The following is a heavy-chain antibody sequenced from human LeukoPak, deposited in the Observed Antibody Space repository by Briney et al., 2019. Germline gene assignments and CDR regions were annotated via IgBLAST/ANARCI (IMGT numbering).Heavy chain of an antibody. Sequence: SETLSLTCAVYGGSFSGYYWSWIRQPPGKGLEWIGEINHSGSTNYNPSLKSRVTISVDTSKNQFSLKLSSVTAADTAVYCCASYYDSSGYYYGDYFDYWGQGTLVTVSS. CDR2: INHSGST. CDR1: GGSFSGYY. CDR3: ASYYDSSGYYYGDYFDY. J-gene: IGHJ4*02. V-gene: IGHV4-34*01. D-gene: IGHD3-22*01.